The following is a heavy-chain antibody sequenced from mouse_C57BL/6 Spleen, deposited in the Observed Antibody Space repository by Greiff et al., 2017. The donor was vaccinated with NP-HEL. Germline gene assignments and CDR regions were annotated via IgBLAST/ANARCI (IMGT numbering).Heavy chain of an antibody. Sequence: DVKLVESGGGLVKPGGSLKLSCAASGFTFSSYAMSWVRQTPEKRLEWVATISDGGSYTYYPDNVKGRFTISRDNAKNNLYLQMSHLKSEDTAMYYCARHYDYPDYWGQGTTLTVSS. D-gene: IGHD2-4*01. CDR2: ISDGGSYT. CDR1: GFTFSSYA. J-gene: IGHJ2*01. CDR3: ARHYDYPDY. V-gene: IGHV5-4*03.